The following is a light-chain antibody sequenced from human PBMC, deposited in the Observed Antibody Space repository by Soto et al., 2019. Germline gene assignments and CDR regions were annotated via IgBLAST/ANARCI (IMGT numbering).Light chain of an antibody. CDR1: QSVSSSY. CDR3: QQYCSTPPWT. V-gene: IGKV3-20*01. Sequence: EIVLTQSPGTLSLSPGERATLSCRASQSVSSSYLAWYQQKPGQAPRLLIYGASSRATGIPDRFSGSGGWTEFTITISRLEPEDFAVYYCQQYCSTPPWTFGQGTKVEIK. CDR2: GAS. J-gene: IGKJ1*01.